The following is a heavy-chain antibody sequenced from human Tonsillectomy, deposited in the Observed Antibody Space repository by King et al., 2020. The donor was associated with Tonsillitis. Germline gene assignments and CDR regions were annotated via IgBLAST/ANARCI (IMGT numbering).Heavy chain of an antibody. J-gene: IGHJ2*01. CDR2: IHSLGRT. CDR3: ARQPAYYDISHYWYFDL. V-gene: IGHV4-59*08. D-gene: IGHD3-9*01. Sequence: VQLQESGPGLVKPSETLSLTCNVSGDSLSHFYWSWIRQPPGKGLEWVGYIHSLGRTNYNPSLKSRVTISVDTSKNQVSLKLRSVTAADTAVYYCARQPAYYDISHYWYFDLWGRGTLVPVSS. CDR1: GDSLSHFY.